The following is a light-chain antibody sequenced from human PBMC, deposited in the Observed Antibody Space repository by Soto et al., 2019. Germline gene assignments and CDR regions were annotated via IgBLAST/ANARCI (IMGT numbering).Light chain of an antibody. V-gene: IGKV3D-20*02. CDR1: QSVSGSY. CDR3: QQRRNWPPIT. J-gene: IGKJ5*01. CDR2: GAS. Sequence: EIVLTQSAGTLSLSRGERAALSCRASQSVSGSYVAWYQQKPGQAPRLLIYGASNRATGIPDRFSGSGSGTEFTLTISRIEPEDFAVYYCQQRRNWPPITFGQGKRREIK.